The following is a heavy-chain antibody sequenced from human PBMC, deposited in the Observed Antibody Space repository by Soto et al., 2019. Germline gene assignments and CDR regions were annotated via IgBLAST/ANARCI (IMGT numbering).Heavy chain of an antibody. Sequence: PGGSLRLSCAASGFTFSSYAMHWVRQAPGKGLEWVAVISYDGSNKYYADSVKGRFTISRDNSKNTLYLQMNSLRAEDTAVYYCARDLLVVVPAAMVYYYYGMDVWGQGTTVTVSS. D-gene: IGHD2-2*01. V-gene: IGHV3-30-3*01. J-gene: IGHJ6*02. CDR1: GFTFSSYA. CDR2: ISYDGSNK. CDR3: ARDLLVVVPAAMVYYYYGMDV.